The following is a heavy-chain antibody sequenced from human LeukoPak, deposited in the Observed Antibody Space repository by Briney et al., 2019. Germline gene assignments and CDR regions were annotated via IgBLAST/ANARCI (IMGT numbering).Heavy chain of an antibody. V-gene: IGHV1-18*04. Sequence: ASVKVSCKASGYTFTSYYMHWVRQAPGQGLEWMGWISGYNGHTNYAQKFQGRVTMTTDTSTSTAYMELRSLRSDDTAVFYCARVAQHRYYYDTSDFRYYFDYWGQGTLVTVSS. D-gene: IGHD3-22*01. J-gene: IGHJ4*02. CDR2: ISGYNGHT. CDR3: ARVAQHRYYYDTSDFRYYFDY. CDR1: GYTFTSYY.